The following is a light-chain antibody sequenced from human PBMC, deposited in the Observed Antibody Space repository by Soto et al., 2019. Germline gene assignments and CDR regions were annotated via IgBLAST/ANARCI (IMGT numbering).Light chain of an antibody. J-gene: IGKJ1*01. V-gene: IGKV3-15*01. Sequence: ETVMTQSPVNLSVSPGDRATLSCRASQRVSSHLAWYQQKPGQAPRLLIYAASTRATGIPVRFSGSGSETEFTLTIRSLQSEDSALYYCHQYNNWPWTFGQGTKVDIK. CDR2: AAS. CDR1: QRVSSH. CDR3: HQYNNWPWT.